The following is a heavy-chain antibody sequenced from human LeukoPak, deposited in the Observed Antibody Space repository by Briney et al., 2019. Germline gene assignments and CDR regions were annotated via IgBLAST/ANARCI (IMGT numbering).Heavy chain of an antibody. CDR1: GGSISSYY. CDR3: ARDQDYYYGMDV. V-gene: IGHV4-59*01. CDR2: IYYSGST. J-gene: IGHJ6*02. Sequence: SETLSLTCTASGGSISSYYWSWIRQPPGKGLEWIGYIYYSGSTNYNPSLKSRVTISVDTSKNQFSLKLSSVTAADTAVYYCARDQDYYYGMDVWGQGTTVTVSS.